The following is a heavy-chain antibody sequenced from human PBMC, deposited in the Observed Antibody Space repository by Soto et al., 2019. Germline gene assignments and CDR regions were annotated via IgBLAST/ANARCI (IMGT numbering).Heavy chain of an antibody. CDR2: IYYSGST. J-gene: IGHJ4*02. Sequence: QLQLQESGPGLVKPSETLSLTCTVSGGSISSSSYYWGWIRQPPGKGLEWIGSIYYSGSTYYNPSLKSRVTISVDTSKNQFSLKLSSVTAADTAVYYCARQTLQQWLALSYWGQGTLVTVSS. D-gene: IGHD6-19*01. V-gene: IGHV4-39*01. CDR1: GGSISSSSYY. CDR3: ARQTLQQWLALSY.